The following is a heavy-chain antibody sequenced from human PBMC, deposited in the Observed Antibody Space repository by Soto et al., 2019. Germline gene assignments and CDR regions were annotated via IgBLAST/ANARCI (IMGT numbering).Heavy chain of an antibody. Sequence: ASVKVSCKASGYSFTSYGFNWVRQAPGQGLEWMGWISANSGNTNYAQNLQGRVTMTTDTSTSTAYMELRSLTSDDTAVYYCARASASNWNYVSSSSWGQGTLVTVSS. V-gene: IGHV1-18*04. CDR3: ARASASNWNYVSSSS. J-gene: IGHJ4*02. D-gene: IGHD1-7*01. CDR2: ISANSGNT. CDR1: GYSFTSYG.